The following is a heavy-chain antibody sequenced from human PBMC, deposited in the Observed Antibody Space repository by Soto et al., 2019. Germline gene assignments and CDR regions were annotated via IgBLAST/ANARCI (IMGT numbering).Heavy chain of an antibody. D-gene: IGHD3-9*01. CDR3: ARPGSGYDVLTGQYFYYYHAVDV. CDR2: INAGNGNT. CDR1: GYTFTSYA. V-gene: IGHV1-3*01. J-gene: IGHJ6*02. Sequence: QVQLVQSGAEVKKPGASVKVSCKASGYTFTSYAMHWVRQAPGQRLEWMGWINAGNGNTKYSQKFQGRVTITRDTSASTAYMELSSLRSEDTAIYYCARPGSGYDVLTGQYFYYYHAVDVWGQGTTVTVSS.